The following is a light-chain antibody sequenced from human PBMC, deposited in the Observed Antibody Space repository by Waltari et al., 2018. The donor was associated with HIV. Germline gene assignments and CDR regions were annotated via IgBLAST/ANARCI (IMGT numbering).Light chain of an antibody. Sequence: QSALTQPASVSGSPGQSITISCSGTSSDVGGYNSVSWYQQRPGKAPKLILYEVNSRPSGLSDRFAGSKSGNTASLTISGLQVEDEADYYCSSYTTTYTYVCGSGTKVTVL. J-gene: IGLJ1*01. CDR2: EVN. V-gene: IGLV2-14*03. CDR3: SSYTTTYTYV. CDR1: SSDVGGYNS.